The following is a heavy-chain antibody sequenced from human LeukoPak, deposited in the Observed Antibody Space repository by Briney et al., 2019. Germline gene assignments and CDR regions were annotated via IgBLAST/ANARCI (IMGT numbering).Heavy chain of an antibody. CDR3: ARFIAAAGNDAFDI. D-gene: IGHD6-13*01. J-gene: IGHJ3*02. CDR1: GGSISSYY. CDR2: IYYSGST. Sequence: SETLSLTCTVSGGSISSYYWSWIRQPPGKGLEWIGYIYYSGSTNYNPSLKSRVTISVDTSKNQFSLKLSSVTAADTAMYYCARFIAAAGNDAFDIWGQGTMVTVSS. V-gene: IGHV4-59*01.